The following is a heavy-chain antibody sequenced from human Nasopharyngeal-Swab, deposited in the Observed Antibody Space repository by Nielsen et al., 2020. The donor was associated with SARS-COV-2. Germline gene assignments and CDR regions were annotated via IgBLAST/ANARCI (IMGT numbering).Heavy chain of an antibody. J-gene: IGHJ4*02. V-gene: IGHV3-23*01. D-gene: IGHD4-11*01. Sequence: WIRQPPGKGLEWVSAISGSGGSTYYADSVKGRFTISRDNSKNTLYLQMNSLRAEDTAVYYCARDRDDYSNSYYFDYWGQGTLVTVSS. CDR2: ISGSGGST. CDR3: ARDRDDYSNSYYFDY.